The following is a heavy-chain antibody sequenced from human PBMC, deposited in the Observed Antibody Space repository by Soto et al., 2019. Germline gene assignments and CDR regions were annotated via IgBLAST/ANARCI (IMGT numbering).Heavy chain of an antibody. V-gene: IGHV1-46*03. J-gene: IGHJ4*02. CDR1: GYTFTSYY. Sequence: ASVKVSCKASGYTFTSYYMHWVRQAPGQGLEWMGIINPSGGSTSYAQKFQGGVTMTRDTSTSTVYMELSSLRSEDTAVYYCARATNPRGVLDYWGQGTLVTVSS. CDR3: ARATNPRGVLDY. CDR2: INPSGGST. D-gene: IGHD3-10*01.